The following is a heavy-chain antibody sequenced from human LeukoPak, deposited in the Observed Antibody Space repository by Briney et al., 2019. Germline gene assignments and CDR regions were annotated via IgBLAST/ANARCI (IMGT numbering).Heavy chain of an antibody. J-gene: IGHJ3*02. V-gene: IGHV3-9*01. CDR2: ISWNSGSI. CDR3: AKDTPDYGGTLGAFDI. CDR1: GFTFDDYA. Sequence: GGSLRLSCAASGFTFDDYAMHWVRQAPGKGLEWVSGISWNSGSIGYADSVKGRFTISRDNAKNSLYLQMNSLRAEDTALYYCAKDTPDYGGTLGAFDIWGQGTMVTVSS. D-gene: IGHD4-23*01.